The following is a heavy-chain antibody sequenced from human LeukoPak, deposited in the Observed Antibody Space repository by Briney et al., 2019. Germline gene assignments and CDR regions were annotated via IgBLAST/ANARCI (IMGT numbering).Heavy chain of an antibody. CDR1: GFTFDDYA. CDR2: ISWNSGSI. J-gene: IGHJ3*02. D-gene: IGHD4-23*01. CDR3: AKDMDYGGPDAFDI. V-gene: IGHV3-9*01. Sequence: GGSLRLSCAASGFTFDDYAMHWVRQAPGKGLEWVSGISWNSGSIGYADSVKGRFTISRDNAKNSLYLQMNSLRAEDTALYYCAKDMDYGGPDAFDIWGQGTMVTVSS.